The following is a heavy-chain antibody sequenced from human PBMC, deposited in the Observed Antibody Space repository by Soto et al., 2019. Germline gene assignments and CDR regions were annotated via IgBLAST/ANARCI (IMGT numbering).Heavy chain of an antibody. Sequence: PSGTLSLTCXVSSGSMFSSNWWIWVRQPPGKGLEWIGETRNSGGANYNPSLKSRVTISVDKSTNQFFLNLNSVTAADTAVYYCASHLTMTGTRGFDHWGLGTLVTVSS. D-gene: IGHD3-9*01. V-gene: IGHV4-4*02. CDR1: SGSMFSSNW. CDR2: TRNSGGA. CDR3: ASHLTMTGTRGFDH. J-gene: IGHJ4*02.